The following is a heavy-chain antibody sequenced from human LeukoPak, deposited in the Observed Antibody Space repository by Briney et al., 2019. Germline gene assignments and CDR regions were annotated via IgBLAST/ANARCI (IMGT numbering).Heavy chain of an antibody. J-gene: IGHJ4*02. D-gene: IGHD5-18*01. V-gene: IGHV4-39*07. CDR2: INHSGST. Sequence: SETLSLTCTVSGGSISSSSYYWGWIRQPPGKGLEWIGEINHSGSTNYNPSLKSRVTISVDTSKNQFSLKLSSVTAADTAVYYCARVGDTAMNNYWGQGTLVTVSS. CDR3: ARVGDTAMNNY. CDR1: GGSISSSSYY.